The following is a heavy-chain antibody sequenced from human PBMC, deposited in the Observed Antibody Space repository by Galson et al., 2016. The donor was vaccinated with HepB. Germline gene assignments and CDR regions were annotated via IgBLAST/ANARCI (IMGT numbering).Heavy chain of an antibody. J-gene: IGHJ5*02. CDR2: INANSGGT. V-gene: IGHV1-2*02. CDR1: GYDFFGFY. Sequence: SVKVSCKASGYDFFGFYIHWVRQAPGQGLEWMGCINANSGGTYYAQKFQGTVTMSRDTSLNTAHMELTRRTSDDAAVYYCAREGRNPVGSPGNWFDAWGQGTLVTVSS. CDR3: AREGRNPVGSPGNWFDA. D-gene: IGHD3-10*01.